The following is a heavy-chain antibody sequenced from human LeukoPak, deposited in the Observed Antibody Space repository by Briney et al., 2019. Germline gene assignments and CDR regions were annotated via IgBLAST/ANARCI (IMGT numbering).Heavy chain of an antibody. CDR3: ARAKLRYFDWSPYGMGY. CDR2: INPSGGST. V-gene: IGHV1-46*01. D-gene: IGHD3-9*01. J-gene: IGHJ4*02. CDR1: RYTFTSYY. Sequence: ASVKVSCKASRYTFTSYYMHWVRQAPGQGLEWMGLINPSGGSTSYAQKFQGRVTMTRDTSTSTVYMELSSLRSEDTAVYYCARAKLRYFDWSPYGMGYWGQGTLVTVSS.